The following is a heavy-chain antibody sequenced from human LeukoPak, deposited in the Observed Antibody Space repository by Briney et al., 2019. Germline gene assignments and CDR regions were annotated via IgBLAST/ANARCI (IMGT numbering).Heavy chain of an antibody. V-gene: IGHV3-11*01. CDR3: ASGTHYYDSSGHDAFDI. D-gene: IGHD3-22*01. CDR1: GFTFSDYY. J-gene: IGHJ3*02. CDR2: ISSSGSTI. Sequence: PGGSLRLSCAASGFTFSDYYMSWIRQAPGKGLEWVSYISSSGSTIYYADSVKGRFTISRDNAKNSLYLQMNSLRAEDTAVYYCASGTHYYDSSGHDAFDIWGQGTMVTVSS.